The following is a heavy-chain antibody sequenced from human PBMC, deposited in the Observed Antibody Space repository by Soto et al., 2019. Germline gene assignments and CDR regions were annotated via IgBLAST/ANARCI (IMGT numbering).Heavy chain of an antibody. V-gene: IGHV4-39*01. J-gene: IGHJ4*02. CDR3: ARHPNNYDILTGYESIPFY. Sequence: SETLSLTCTVSGGSISSSSYYWGWIRQPPGKGLEWIGSIYYSGSTYYNPSLKSRVTISVDTSKNQFSLKLSSVTAADTAVYYCARHPNNYDILTGYESIPFYWGQGTLVTVSS. CDR1: GGSISSSSYY. CDR2: IYYSGST. D-gene: IGHD3-9*01.